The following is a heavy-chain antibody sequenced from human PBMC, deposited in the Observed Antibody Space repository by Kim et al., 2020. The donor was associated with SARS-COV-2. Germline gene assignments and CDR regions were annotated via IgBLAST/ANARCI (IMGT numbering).Heavy chain of an antibody. V-gene: IGHV3-30*18. CDR3: AKDRSGYDSTPDV. CDR2: ISYDGSKT. Sequence: GGSLRLSCAASGFSFSRFGMHWVRQAPGKGLEWVALISYDGSKTYYPDSVKGRFTISRDNFKNTLYLQMNNLRPEDTAVFYCAKDRSGYDSTPDVWGQGTTVTVSS. J-gene: IGHJ6*02. CDR1: GFSFSRFG. D-gene: IGHD5-12*01.